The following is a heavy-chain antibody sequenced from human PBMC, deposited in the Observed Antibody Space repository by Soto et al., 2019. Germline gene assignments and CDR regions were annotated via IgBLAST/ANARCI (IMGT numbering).Heavy chain of an antibody. Sequence: GGSLRLSCAASGFTFSSYAMIWVRQAPGKGLEWVSAISSTGGSTYYADSVKGRFTISRDNSRNTLYLQMNSLRAEDTAVYYCAKGSTTMIYYFYYYMDVWGKGTTVTVSS. V-gene: IGHV3-23*01. CDR3: AKGSTTMIYYFYYYMDV. J-gene: IGHJ6*03. D-gene: IGHD3-22*01. CDR2: ISSTGGST. CDR1: GFTFSSYA.